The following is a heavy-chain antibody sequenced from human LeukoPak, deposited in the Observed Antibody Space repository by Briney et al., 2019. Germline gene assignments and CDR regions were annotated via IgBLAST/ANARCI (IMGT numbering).Heavy chain of an antibody. Sequence: PSETLSLTCTVSGGSISSSSYYWGWLRQPPGKGLEWIGSIYYSGSTYYNPSLKSRVTISVDTSKNQFSLKLSSVTAADTAVYYCARPHYYGSGSYYGWGQGTLVAVSS. D-gene: IGHD3-10*01. CDR2: IYYSGST. J-gene: IGHJ4*02. CDR1: GGSISSSSYY. V-gene: IGHV4-39*01. CDR3: ARPHYYGSGSYYG.